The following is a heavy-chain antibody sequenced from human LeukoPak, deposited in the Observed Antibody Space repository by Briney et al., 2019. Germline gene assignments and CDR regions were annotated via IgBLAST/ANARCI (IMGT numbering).Heavy chain of an antibody. Sequence: GASVKVSCKASGYTFTSYGISWVRQAPGQGLEWMGWISAYNGNTNYAQKLQGRVTMTTDTSTSTAYMELRSLRSDDTVVYYCASVDCSSTSCYAGDYWGQGTLVTVSS. D-gene: IGHD2-2*01. CDR1: GYTFTSYG. CDR3: ASVDCSSTSCYAGDY. J-gene: IGHJ4*02. V-gene: IGHV1-18*01. CDR2: ISAYNGNT.